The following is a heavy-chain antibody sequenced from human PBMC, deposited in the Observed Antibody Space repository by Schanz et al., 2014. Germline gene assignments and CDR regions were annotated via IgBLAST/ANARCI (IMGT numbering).Heavy chain of an antibody. D-gene: IGHD1-26*01. J-gene: IGHJ4*02. CDR1: GLSVSSNY. CDR2: ISGSATTI. CDR3: ARRRWDTLYVGYYFDY. Sequence: VQLVESGGGLVQPGGSLRLSCAASGLSVSSNYMGWVRQAPGKGLEWVSYISGSATTIYYADSVKGRFTISRDNAKNSLYLQMHSLRPEDTAVYYCARRRWDTLYVGYYFDYWGQGALVTVSS. V-gene: IGHV3-11*01.